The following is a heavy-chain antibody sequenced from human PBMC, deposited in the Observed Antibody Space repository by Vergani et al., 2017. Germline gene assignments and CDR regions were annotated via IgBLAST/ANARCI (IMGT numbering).Heavy chain of an antibody. Sequence: QVQLQESGPGLVKPSQTLSLTCAVSDDSISSGNYYWSWVRQPPGKGLEWIGYIYYTGSASYSSSPKSRLNISIDTSMGQFSLELASVTGADTAIYYCSRVRDGAGRYFFEHWGQGALVTVSS. V-gene: IGHV4-30-4*01. J-gene: IGHJ4*02. CDR3: SRVRDGAGRYFFEH. CDR1: DDSISSGNYY. D-gene: IGHD3-10*01. CDR2: IYYTGSA.